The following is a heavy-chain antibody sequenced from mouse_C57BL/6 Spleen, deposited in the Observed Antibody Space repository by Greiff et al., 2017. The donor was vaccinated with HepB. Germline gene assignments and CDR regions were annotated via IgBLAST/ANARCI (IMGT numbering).Heavy chain of an antibody. Sequence: QVQLQQSGAELVMPGASVKLSCKASGYTFTSYWMHWVKQRPGQGLEWIGEIDPSDSYTNYNQKFKGKSTLTVDKSSSTAYMQLSSLTSEDSAVYYCARTYYYGSGGYFDYWGQGTTLTVSS. CDR1: GYTFTSYW. CDR2: IDPSDSYT. CDR3: ARTYYYGSGGYFDY. D-gene: IGHD1-1*01. J-gene: IGHJ2*01. V-gene: IGHV1-69*01.